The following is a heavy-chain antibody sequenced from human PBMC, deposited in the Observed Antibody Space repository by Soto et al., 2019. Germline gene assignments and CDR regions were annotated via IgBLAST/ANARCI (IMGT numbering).Heavy chain of an antibody. J-gene: IGHJ4*02. D-gene: IGHD1-1*01. Sequence: WGSLRISCAASGFTFSSYVMHWVRQAPGKGLEWVAIISYDGINKYYANSVKGRFTISRDNSKNTLYLQMNSLRAEDTAVYYCAKSMYNWNDGFFDYWGQGTLVTVSS. CDR1: GFTFSSYV. CDR2: ISYDGINK. CDR3: AKSMYNWNDGFFDY. V-gene: IGHV3-30*18.